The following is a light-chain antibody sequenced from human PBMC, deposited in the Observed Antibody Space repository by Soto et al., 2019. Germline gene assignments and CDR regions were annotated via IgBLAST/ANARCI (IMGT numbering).Light chain of an antibody. CDR2: AAS. CDR3: RQSYSTPRT. J-gene: IGKJ1*01. V-gene: IGKV1-39*01. CDR1: QSISSY. Sequence: DIQMTQTPSSLSASVGDRVTITCRASQSISSYLNWYQQKPGKVPKLLIYAASGLQGGVPLRFSGSGSGTDFTPPISSRQPEDVATYYCRQSYSTPRTFGQGTTVEIK.